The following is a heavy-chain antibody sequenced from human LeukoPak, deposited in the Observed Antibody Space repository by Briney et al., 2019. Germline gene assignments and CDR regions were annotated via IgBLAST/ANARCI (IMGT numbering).Heavy chain of an antibody. Sequence: SETLSLTCTVSGGSISSYYWSWIRQPPGKGLEWIGEIFHSGSANYNPSLKSRVTISVDKSNNQFSLKLSSATAADTAVYYCARDEGGRFDYWGQGTLVTVSS. J-gene: IGHJ4*02. V-gene: IGHV4-59*12. CDR1: GGSISSYY. D-gene: IGHD3-16*01. CDR2: IFHSGSA. CDR3: ARDEGGRFDY.